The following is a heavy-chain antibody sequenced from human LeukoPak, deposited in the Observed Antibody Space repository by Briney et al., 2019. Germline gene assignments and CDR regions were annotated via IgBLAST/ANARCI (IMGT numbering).Heavy chain of an antibody. J-gene: IGHJ4*02. CDR1: GFTFSSYA. CDR2: ISYDGSNK. V-gene: IGHV3-30-3*01. Sequence: GRSLRLSCAASGFTFSSYAMHWVRQAPGKGLEWVAVISYDGSNKYYADSVKGRFTISRDNSKNTLCLQMNSLRAEDTAVYYCAKGTLWSGYYADYFDYWGQGTLVTVSS. CDR3: AKGTLWSGYYADYFDY. D-gene: IGHD3-3*01.